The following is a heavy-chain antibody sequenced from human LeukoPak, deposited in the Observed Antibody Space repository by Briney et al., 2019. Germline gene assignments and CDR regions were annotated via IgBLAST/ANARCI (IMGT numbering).Heavy chain of an antibody. Sequence: GGSLRLSCAASGFTVSSNYMSWVRQAPGKGLEWVSVIYSGGSTYYADSVKGQFTISRDNSKNTLYLQMNSLRAEDTAVYYCARGSSSSLGYYYYGMDVWGQGTTVTVSS. CDR1: GFTVSSNY. V-gene: IGHV3-53*01. J-gene: IGHJ6*02. CDR2: IYSGGST. D-gene: IGHD6-6*01. CDR3: ARGSSSSLGYYYYGMDV.